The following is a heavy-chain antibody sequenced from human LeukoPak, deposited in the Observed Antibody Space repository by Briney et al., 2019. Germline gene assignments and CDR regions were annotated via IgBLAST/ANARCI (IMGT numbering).Heavy chain of an antibody. J-gene: IGHJ6*02. CDR1: GYTFTSFG. V-gene: IGHV1-46*01. Sequence: GASVKVSCKASGYTFTSFGISWVRQAPGQGLEWMGTINPSGGSTSYAQKFQGRVTMTRDTSTSTVYMELSSLRSEDTAVYYCARESTYYYGSGRDLYGMDVWGQGTTVTVSS. CDR3: ARESTYYYGSGRDLYGMDV. CDR2: INPSGGST. D-gene: IGHD3-10*01.